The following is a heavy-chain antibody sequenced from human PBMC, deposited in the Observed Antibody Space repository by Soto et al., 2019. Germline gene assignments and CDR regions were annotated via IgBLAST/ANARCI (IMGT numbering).Heavy chain of an antibody. CDR1: GYAFINYY. D-gene: IGHD5-18*01. Sequence: GASVKVSCKASGYAFINYYMHWVRQAPGQGLEWMGMINPIDGSTRFTQKFQDRVTMTADTSSNTVYLNLSALKSDDTAVYYCARKGYTYRKSGLDVWGQGTTVTVSS. CDR2: INPIDGST. J-gene: IGHJ6*02. CDR3: ARKGYTYRKSGLDV. V-gene: IGHV1-46*01.